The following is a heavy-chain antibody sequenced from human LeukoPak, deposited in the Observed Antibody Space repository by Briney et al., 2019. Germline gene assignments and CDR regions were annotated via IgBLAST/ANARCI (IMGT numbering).Heavy chain of an antibody. CDR2: IWYDGSNK. V-gene: IGHV3-33*08. D-gene: IGHD3-16*01. CDR3: ARDPYPGGAFDI. J-gene: IGHJ3*02. CDR1: GLTLSNFW. Sequence: GGSLRLSCVASGLTLSNFWMTWVRQAPGKGLEWVAVIWYDGSNKYYADSVKGRFTISRDNSKNTLYLQMNSLRAEDTAVYYCARDPYPGGAFDIWGQGTMVTVSS.